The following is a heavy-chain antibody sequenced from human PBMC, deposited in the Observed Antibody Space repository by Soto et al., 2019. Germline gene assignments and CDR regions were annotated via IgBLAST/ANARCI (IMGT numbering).Heavy chain of an antibody. CDR2: IYYSGST. CDR3: ARRPQDCSGGRCYLYFHH. D-gene: IGHD2-15*01. J-gene: IGHJ1*01. Sequence: PSETLSLTCTVSGGSISSGGYYWSWIRQHPGKGLEWIGYIYYSGSTYYNPSLKSRVTISVDTSKNQFSLKLSSVTAADTAVYYCARRPQDCSGGRCYLYFHHWGQGTLVTVSS. CDR1: GGSISSGGYY. V-gene: IGHV4-30-4*08.